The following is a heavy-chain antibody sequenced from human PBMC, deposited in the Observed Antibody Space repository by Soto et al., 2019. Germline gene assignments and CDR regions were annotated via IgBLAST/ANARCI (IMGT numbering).Heavy chain of an antibody. J-gene: IGHJ1*01. V-gene: IGHV1-2*04. CDR1: GYTFTGYY. Sequence: ASVKVSCKASGYTFTGYYIHWVRQAPGQVLEWMGWINPNSGGTNYAQKFQGWVTMTRDTSISTAYMELSRLRSDDTAVYYCARYPYYYDSSGSRYFQHWGQGTLVTVSS. D-gene: IGHD3-22*01. CDR2: INPNSGGT. CDR3: ARYPYYYDSSGSRYFQH.